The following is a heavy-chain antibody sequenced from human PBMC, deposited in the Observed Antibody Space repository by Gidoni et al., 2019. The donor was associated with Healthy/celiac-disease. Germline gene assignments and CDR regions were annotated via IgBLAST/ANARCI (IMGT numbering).Heavy chain of an antibody. Sequence: QVQLQQWGAGLLKPSENLDRTGADDGGSFRGYSWGWIRQPPGQGLEWIGEIHHSGSTNYNPSLKSRVTLSVYTSKHQFSLMLSSVTAADTAVYYCARRRYYYGMDVWGQGTTVTVSS. CDR1: GGSFRGYS. V-gene: IGHV4-34*01. CDR2: IHHSGST. CDR3: ARRRYYYGMDV. J-gene: IGHJ6*02.